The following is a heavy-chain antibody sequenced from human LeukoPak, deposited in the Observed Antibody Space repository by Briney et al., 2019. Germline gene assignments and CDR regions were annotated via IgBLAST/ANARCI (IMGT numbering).Heavy chain of an antibody. D-gene: IGHD2-21*02. V-gene: IGHV3-30*18. CDR3: AKDWAIVVVTAPIMDV. CDR2: ISYDGSNK. CDR1: GFTFSDYY. J-gene: IGHJ6*03. Sequence: GGSLRLSCAASGFTFSDYYMSWIRQAPGKGLEWVAVISYDGSNKYYADSVKGRFTISRDNSKNTLYLQMNSLRAEDTAVYYCAKDWAIVVVTAPIMDVWGKGTTVTISS.